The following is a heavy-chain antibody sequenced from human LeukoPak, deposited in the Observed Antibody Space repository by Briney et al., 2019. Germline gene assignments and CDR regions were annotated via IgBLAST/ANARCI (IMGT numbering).Heavy chain of an antibody. Sequence: PGRPLRLSCAASGFIFSSCVMHWVRQAPGKGLRCRAAISFDGGDKYYADSLKGRFTISRDNSKNTLYLQMNSLRPDDTAVYYCARDPGAVADYYLDNWGQGTLVTVSS. J-gene: IGHJ4*02. CDR3: ARDPGAVADYYLDN. CDR2: ISFDGGDK. CDR1: GFIFSSCV. D-gene: IGHD6-19*01. V-gene: IGHV3-30*04.